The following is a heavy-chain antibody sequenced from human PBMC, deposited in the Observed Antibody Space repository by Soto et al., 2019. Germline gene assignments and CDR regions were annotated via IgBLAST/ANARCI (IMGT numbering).Heavy chain of an antibody. CDR2: ISGSGGST. J-gene: IGHJ6*03. CDR1: GFTFSSYA. D-gene: IGHD3-10*01. CDR3: AKQEEGVGELQTHYYYYYYMDV. Sequence: GGSLRLSCAASGFTFSSYAMSWVRQAPGKGLEWVSAISGSGGSTYYADSVKGRFTISRDNSKNTLYLQMNSLRAEDTAVYYCAKQEEGVGELQTHYYYYYYMDVWGKGTTVTVSS. V-gene: IGHV3-23*01.